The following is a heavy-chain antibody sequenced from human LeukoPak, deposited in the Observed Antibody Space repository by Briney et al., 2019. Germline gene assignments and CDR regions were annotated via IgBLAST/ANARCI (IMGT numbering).Heavy chain of an antibody. V-gene: IGHV1-8*03. CDR2: MNPNSGNT. CDR3: ARVRIVATNWFDP. Sequence: GASVKVSCKASGYTFTSYYMHWVRQAPGQGLEWMGWMNPNSGNTGYAQKFQGRVTITRNTSISTAYMELSSLRSEDTAVYYCARVRIVATNWFDPWGQGTLVTVSS. D-gene: IGHD2/OR15-2a*01. CDR1: GYTFTSYY. J-gene: IGHJ5*02.